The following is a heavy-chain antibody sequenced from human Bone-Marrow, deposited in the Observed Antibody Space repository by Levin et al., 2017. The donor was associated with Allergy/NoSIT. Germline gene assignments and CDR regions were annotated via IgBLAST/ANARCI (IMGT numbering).Heavy chain of an antibody. V-gene: IGHV3-33*01. D-gene: IGHD5-12*01. CDR3: ARGLEYSGLP. Sequence: PGGSLRLSCAASGFAFRGYGFHWVRQAPGKGLEWVAVIWLDGRSQHYADSVKGRFTISRDNSQNTLWLQMNSLRAEDTAIYYCARGLEYSGLPWGQGTLVTVSS. J-gene: IGHJ5*02. CDR1: GFAFRGYG. CDR2: IWLDGRSQ.